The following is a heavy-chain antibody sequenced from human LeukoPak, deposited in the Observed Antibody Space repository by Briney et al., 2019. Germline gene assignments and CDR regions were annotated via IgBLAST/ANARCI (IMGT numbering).Heavy chain of an antibody. V-gene: IGHV3-23*01. CDR1: GFTFSSYA. D-gene: IGHD6-19*01. CDR2: ISGSGGTT. J-gene: IGHJ4*02. CDR3: AKIYIAVADSSRFDY. Sequence: GGSLRLSRAASGFTFSSYAMSWVRQAPGKGLEWVSAISGSGGTTYYADSVKGRFTISRDNSKNTLYLQMNSLRAEDTAVYYCAKIYIAVADSSRFDYWGQGILVTVSS.